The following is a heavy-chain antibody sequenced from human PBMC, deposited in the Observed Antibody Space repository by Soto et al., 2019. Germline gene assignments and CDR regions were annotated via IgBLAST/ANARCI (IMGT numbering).Heavy chain of an antibody. CDR3: ARRRYFDY. CDR1: GGSISSYY. J-gene: IGHJ4*02. Sequence: RSLTCTVSGGSISSYYWSWIRQPPGKGLEWIGYIYYSGSTNYNPSLKSRVTISVDTSKNQFSLKLSSVTAADTAVYYCARRRYFDYWGQGTLVTVSS. V-gene: IGHV4-59*01. CDR2: IYYSGST.